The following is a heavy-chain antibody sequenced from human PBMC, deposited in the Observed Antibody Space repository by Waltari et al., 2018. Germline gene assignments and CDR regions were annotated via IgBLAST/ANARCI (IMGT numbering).Heavy chain of an antibody. CDR1: GGSFSGYY. V-gene: IGHV4-34*01. J-gene: IGHJ5*02. D-gene: IGHD3-10*01. CDR3: ARKITMVRGGYNWFDP. CDR2: INHGGST. Sequence: QVQLQQWGAGLLKPSETLSLTCAVYGGSFSGYYWSWIRQPTGEGLEWIGEINHGGSTKHTPSLRGRVTISVDTAKKQFSTKLVSGTAGDTAVYYWARKITMVRGGYNWFDPWGQGTLVTVSS.